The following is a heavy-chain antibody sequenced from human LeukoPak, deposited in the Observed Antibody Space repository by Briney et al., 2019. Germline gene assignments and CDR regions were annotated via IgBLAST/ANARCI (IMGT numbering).Heavy chain of an antibody. CDR3: ASSAGHYYDSSGYPLDY. CDR1: GDSVSGYY. Sequence: SETLSLTCSVSGDSVSGYYWSWIRQPPGKGLEWIGYVYQTGHTHYSPSLKSRVTVSLDTSRNKVSLRVSSVTAADTAVYYCASSAGHYYDSSGYPLDYWGQGTLVTVSS. V-gene: IGHV4-59*02. J-gene: IGHJ4*02. D-gene: IGHD3-22*01. CDR2: VYQTGHT.